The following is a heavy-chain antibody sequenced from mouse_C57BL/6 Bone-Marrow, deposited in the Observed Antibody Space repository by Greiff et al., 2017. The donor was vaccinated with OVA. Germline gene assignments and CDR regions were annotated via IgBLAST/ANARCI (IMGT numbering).Heavy chain of an antibody. CDR2: IYPGSGST. V-gene: IGHV1-55*01. Sequence: QVQLQQSGAELVKPGASVKMSCKASGYTFTSYWITWVKQRPGQGLEWIGDIYPGSGSTNYNEKFKSTATLTVDTSSSTAYMPLSSLTSEDSAVYYCARRGGNGGVYYAMDYWGQGTSVTVSS. J-gene: IGHJ4*01. CDR1: GYTFTSYW. D-gene: IGHD2-1*01. CDR3: ARRGGNGGVYYAMDY.